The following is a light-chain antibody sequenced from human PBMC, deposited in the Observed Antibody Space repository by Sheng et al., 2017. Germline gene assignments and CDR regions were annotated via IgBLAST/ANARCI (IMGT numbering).Light chain of an antibody. J-gene: IGLJ3*02. Sequence: QSALTQPRSVSGSPEQSVTISCTGISSDVGGYNYVSWYQHHPGKAPKLMIYGVSERPSGVPDRFSGSKSGNTASLTISGLQADDEADYYCCSYAGNYIWVFGGGTKLTVL. CDR3: CSYAGNYIWV. V-gene: IGLV2-11*01. CDR1: SSDVGGYNY. CDR2: GVS.